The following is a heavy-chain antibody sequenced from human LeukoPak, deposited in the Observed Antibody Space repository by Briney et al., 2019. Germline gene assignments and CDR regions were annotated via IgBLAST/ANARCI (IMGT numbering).Heavy chain of an antibody. Sequence: GGSLRLSCAASGFTFNSYSMNWVRQAPGKGLEWVSYISSSGSTISYADSVKGRFTISRDNAKNSLYLQMNSLRADYTAVYYCARVRAGSYFDYWGQGTPVIVSS. V-gene: IGHV3-48*01. J-gene: IGHJ4*02. CDR2: ISSSGSTI. CDR3: ARVRAGSYFDY. CDR1: GFTFNSYS. D-gene: IGHD3-10*01.